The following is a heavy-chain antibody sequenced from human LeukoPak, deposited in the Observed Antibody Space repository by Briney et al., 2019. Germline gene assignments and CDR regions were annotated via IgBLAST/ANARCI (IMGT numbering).Heavy chain of an antibody. CDR1: GFTVSSNY. J-gene: IGHJ4*02. V-gene: IGHV3-53*01. CDR2: IYSGGST. Sequence: GGSLRLSCAASGFTVSSNYMSWVRQAPGKGLEWVSVIYSGGSTYYADSVKGRFTISRDNSKSTLYIQMNSLRAEDTAVYYCARDLSRSFSMIRGLIQHREFDFWGRGNLVTVSS. CDR3: ARDLSRSFSMIRGLIQHREFDF. D-gene: IGHD3-10*01.